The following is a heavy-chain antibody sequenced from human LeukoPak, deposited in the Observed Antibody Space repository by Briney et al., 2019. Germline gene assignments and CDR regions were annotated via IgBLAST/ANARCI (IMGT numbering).Heavy chain of an antibody. CDR2: ISSSSSYI. Sequence: GGSLRLSCAASGFTFSSYSMNWVRQAPGKGLEWVSSISSSSSYIYYADSVKGRFTTSRDNAKNSLYLQMNSLRAEDTAVYYCARTRATKAFDIWGQGTMVTVSS. D-gene: IGHD1-26*01. CDR1: GFTFSSYS. J-gene: IGHJ3*02. CDR3: ARTRATKAFDI. V-gene: IGHV3-21*01.